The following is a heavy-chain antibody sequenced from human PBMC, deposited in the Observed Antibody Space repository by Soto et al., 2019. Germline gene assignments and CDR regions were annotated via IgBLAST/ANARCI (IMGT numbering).Heavy chain of an antibody. CDR2: TIPMLGNA. J-gene: IGHJ3*01. CDR1: GGTFSSYS. Sequence: QVQLVQSGAEVKRPGSSVKASCKASGGTFSSYSISWVRQAPGQGLEWMGRTIPMLGNAHYAQRLQGRVTITADESTSTAYMELSSLRSEDTAVYYCARGDTLFRGVIQPYAFDLWGQGTMVTVSS. D-gene: IGHD3-10*01. CDR3: ARGDTLFRGVIQPYAFDL. V-gene: IGHV1-69*09.